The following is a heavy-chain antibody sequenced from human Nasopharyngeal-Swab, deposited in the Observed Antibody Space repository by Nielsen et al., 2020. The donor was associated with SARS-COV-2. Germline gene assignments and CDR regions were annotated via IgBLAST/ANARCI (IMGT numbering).Heavy chain of an antibody. CDR1: GFAVNINE. D-gene: IGHD2/OR15-2a*01. J-gene: IGHJ6*03. CDR2: HYVDGRT. CDR3: ARLHFYYMDF. V-gene: IGHV3-53*01. Sequence: GGSLRLSCAASGFAVNINEVTWVRQTPGKGLEWVSMHYVDGRTEYAVSVKGRFAISRDSSKNTVSLQMNTVRAEDTGLYFCARLHFYYMDFWGKGTTVTVSS.